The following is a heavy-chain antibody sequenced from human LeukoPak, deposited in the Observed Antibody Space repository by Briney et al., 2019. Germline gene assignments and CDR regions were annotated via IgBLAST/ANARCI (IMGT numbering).Heavy chain of an antibody. CDR2: IYYTGSN. D-gene: IGHD6-19*01. V-gene: IGHV4-59*08. CDR3: ARLDSEARGRIAVAGTDYYYGMDV. Sequence: SETLSLTCTVSGGSISSYYWSWIRQPPGKGLEWIGFIYYTGSNNYNPSLKSRVTISVDTSKNQFSLKLSSVTAADTAVYYCARLDSEARGRIAVAGTDYYYGMDVWGPGTTVTVSS. J-gene: IGHJ6*02. CDR1: GGSISSYY.